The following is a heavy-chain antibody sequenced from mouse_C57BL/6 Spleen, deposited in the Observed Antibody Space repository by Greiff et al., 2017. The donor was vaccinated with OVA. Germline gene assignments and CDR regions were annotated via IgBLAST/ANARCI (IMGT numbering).Heavy chain of an antibody. J-gene: IGHJ3*01. V-gene: IGHV5-4*01. CDR3: ARDGGNYPFAY. D-gene: IGHD2-1*01. CDR2: ISDGGSYT. Sequence: EVKVVESGGGLVKPGGSLKLSCAASGFTFSSYAMSWVRQTPEKRLEWVATISDGGSYTYYPANVKGRFTISRDNAKNNLYLQMSHLKSEDTAMYYCARDGGNYPFAYWGQGTLVTVSA. CDR1: GFTFSSYA.